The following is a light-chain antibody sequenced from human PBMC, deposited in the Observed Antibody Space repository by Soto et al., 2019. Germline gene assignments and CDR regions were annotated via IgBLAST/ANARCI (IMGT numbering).Light chain of an antibody. CDR1: QNISNY. CDR3: QQSYTTPWT. Sequence: DIPMTQTQSSLSTSVGDSVTITSRASQNISNYFNWFQQKPGKAPNLLIYGASTLQSGVPSRFSGSGSGTDFTLTISSLQPEDFVIYYCQQSYTTPWTFGQGTKVDIK. V-gene: IGKV1-39*01. J-gene: IGKJ1*01. CDR2: GAS.